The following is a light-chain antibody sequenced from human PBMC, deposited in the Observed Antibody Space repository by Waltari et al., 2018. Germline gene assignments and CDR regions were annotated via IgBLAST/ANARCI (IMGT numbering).Light chain of an antibody. CDR1: QSVSSY. J-gene: IGKJ1*01. CDR2: DAS. Sequence: EMVWTQSPATLCLSPGERAALSCRASQSVSSYLAWYQQKPGQAPMLLIYDASNRAPGIPARFSGSGSGTDFTLTISSLEPEDFAVYYCQQRSNSWTFGQGTKVEIK. CDR3: QQRSNSWT. V-gene: IGKV3-11*01.